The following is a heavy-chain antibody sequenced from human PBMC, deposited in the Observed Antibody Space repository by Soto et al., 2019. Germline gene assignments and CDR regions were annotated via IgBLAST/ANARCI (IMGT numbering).Heavy chain of an antibody. CDR3: TTDRAPYYDLWSGSFRMVLMRY. J-gene: IGHJ4*02. CDR2: IKSKTDGGTT. V-gene: IGHV3-15*01. CDR1: GFTFSNAW. Sequence: GGSLRLSCAASGFTFSNAWMSWVRQAPGKGLEWVGRIKSKTDGGTTDYAAPVKGRFTISRDDSKNTLYLQMNSLKTEDTAVYYCTTDRAPYYDLWSGSFRMVLMRYWGQGTLVTVSS. D-gene: IGHD3-3*01.